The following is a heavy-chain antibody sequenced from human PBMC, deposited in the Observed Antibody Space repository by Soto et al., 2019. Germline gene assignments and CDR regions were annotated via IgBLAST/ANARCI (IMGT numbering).Heavy chain of an antibody. CDR2: IYYSGST. CDR1: GGSISSGGYY. D-gene: IGHD3-22*01. J-gene: IGHJ4*02. CDR3: ASSGGWDNSGYLGRRYIFDY. Sequence: SETLSLTCTVSGGSISSGGYYWSWIRQHPGKGLEWIGYIYYSGSTYYNPSLKSRVTISVDTSKNQFSLKLSSVTAADTAVYYCASSGGWDNSGYLGRRYIFDYWGQGTLVTVSS. V-gene: IGHV4-31*03.